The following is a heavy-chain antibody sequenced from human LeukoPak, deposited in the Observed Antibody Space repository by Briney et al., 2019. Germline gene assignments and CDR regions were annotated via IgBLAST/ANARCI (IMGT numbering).Heavy chain of an antibody. CDR3: ARDPRYYYGSGSYYKASFDY. CDR2: INPSGGST. D-gene: IGHD3-10*01. V-gene: IGHV1-46*01. CDR1: GYTFTSYG. J-gene: IGHJ4*02. Sequence: VASVKVSCKASGYTFTSYGISWVRQAPGQGLEWMGIINPSGGSTSYAQKFQGRVTMTRDMSTSTVYMELSSLRSEDTAVYYCARDPRYYYGSGSYYKASFDYWGQGTLVTVSS.